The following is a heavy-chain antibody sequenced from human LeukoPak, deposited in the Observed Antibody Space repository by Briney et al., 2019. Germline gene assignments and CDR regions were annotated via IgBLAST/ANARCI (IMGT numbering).Heavy chain of an antibody. J-gene: IGHJ4*02. CDR1: GYSISSGYY. CDR3: AYYDFWSGYFDY. D-gene: IGHD3-3*01. Sequence: PSETLSLTCTVSGYSISSGYYWGWIRQPPGKGLEWIGSIYHSGRTFYNPSLKSRVTISVDTSKNQFSLKLSSVTAADTAVYYSAYYDFWSGYFDYWGQGTLVTVSS. CDR2: IYHSGRT. V-gene: IGHV4-38-2*02.